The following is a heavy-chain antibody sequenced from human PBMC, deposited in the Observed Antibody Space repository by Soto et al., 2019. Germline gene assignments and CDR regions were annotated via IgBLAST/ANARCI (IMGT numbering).Heavy chain of an antibody. CDR2: IYYSGIT. V-gene: IGHV4-39*01. CDR3: ARHGSN. Sequence: PSETLSLTCTVSGVSISNSSYYWGWIRRPPGKGLEWIGTIYYSGITYYNPSLKSRVTISVDTSKNQFSLKLTSVTAGDTAVYYCARHGSNWGQGTLVTVPS. J-gene: IGHJ4*02. CDR1: GVSISNSSYY.